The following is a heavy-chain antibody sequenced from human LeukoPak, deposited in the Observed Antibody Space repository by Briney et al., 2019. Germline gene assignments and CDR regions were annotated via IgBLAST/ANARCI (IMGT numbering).Heavy chain of an antibody. J-gene: IGHJ4*02. Sequence: SETLSLTCTVSGSSISSYYWSWIRQPPGKGLEWIGYISYSGSTNSNPSLKSRVTISLDTSKNQFSLKLSSVTAADTAVYYCAGHHPRNTVDFWGQGTLVTVSS. CDR3: AGHHPRNTVDF. V-gene: IGHV4-59*08. CDR2: ISYSGST. CDR1: GSSISSYY. D-gene: IGHD2/OR15-2a*01.